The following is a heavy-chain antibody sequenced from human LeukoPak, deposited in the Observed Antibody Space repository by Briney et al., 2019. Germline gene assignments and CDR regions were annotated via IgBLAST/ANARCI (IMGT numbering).Heavy chain of an antibody. CDR1: GDSISSNYYY. V-gene: IGHV4-39*07. D-gene: IGHD5-24*01. Sequence: SETLSLTCTVSGDSISSNYYYWGWIRQPPGKGLEWIGSIDHIGTTYYNPSLKSRVTISVDTSKNQFSLKLSSVTAADTAVYYCASDRVEVDAFDIWGQGTMLTVSS. CDR2: IDHIGTT. J-gene: IGHJ3*02. CDR3: ASDRVEVDAFDI.